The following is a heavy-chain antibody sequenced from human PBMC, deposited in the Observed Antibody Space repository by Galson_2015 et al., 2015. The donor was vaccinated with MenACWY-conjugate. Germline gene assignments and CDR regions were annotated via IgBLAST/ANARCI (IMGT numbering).Heavy chain of an antibody. CDR3: ARVPTHLNFEI. CDR2: IYYSGST. CDR1: GGSISSRSYY. V-gene: IGHV4-39*07. Sequence: ETLSLTCPVSGGSISSRSYYWGWIGQPPGKGLEWIGSIYYSGSTYYNPSLKSRVTISVDTSKNQFSLKLSSVTAADTAVYYCARVPTHLNFEIWGQGTMVTVSS. J-gene: IGHJ3*02.